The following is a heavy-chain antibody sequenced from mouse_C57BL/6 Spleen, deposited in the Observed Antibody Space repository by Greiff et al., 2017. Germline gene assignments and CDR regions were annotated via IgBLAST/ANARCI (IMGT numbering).Heavy chain of an antibody. CDR3: ARLGSSYNYAMDY. Sequence: QVQLKQPGAELVRPGSSVKLSCKASGYTFTSYWMDWVKQRPGQGLEWIGNIYPSDSETHYNQKFKDKATLTVDKSSSTAYMQLSSLTSEDSAVYYCARLGSSYNYAMDYWGQGTSVTVSS. V-gene: IGHV1-61*01. CDR1: GYTFTSYW. J-gene: IGHJ4*01. D-gene: IGHD1-1*01. CDR2: IYPSDSET.